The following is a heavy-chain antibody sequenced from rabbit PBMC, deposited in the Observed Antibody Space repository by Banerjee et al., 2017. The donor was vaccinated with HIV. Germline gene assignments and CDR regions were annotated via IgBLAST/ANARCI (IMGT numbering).Heavy chain of an antibody. CDR2: IITGSGTT. CDR1: GIDFSSYYY. Sequence: QSLEESGGDLVQPGGSLTLTCKASGIDFSSYYYMCWVRQAPGKGLEWIGCIITGSGTTYYASWAKGRFTISKTSSATVTLQMTSLTAADTATYFCATSASVYYINLWGPGTLVTVS. CDR3: ATSASVYYINL. V-gene: IGHV1S40*01. J-gene: IGHJ4*01. D-gene: IGHD1-1*01.